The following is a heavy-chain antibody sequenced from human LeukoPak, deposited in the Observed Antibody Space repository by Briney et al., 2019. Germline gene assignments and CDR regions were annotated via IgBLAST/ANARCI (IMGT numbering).Heavy chain of an antibody. CDR1: GFTFSSFA. Sequence: GGSLRLSCAASGFTFSSFALSWVRQAPGKGLEWVALISYDANIGSNKYYADSVKGRFTISRDNSKNTLYLQMNSLRAEDTAVYYCARDGGYDFWSGYYQDYWGQGTPVTVSS. D-gene: IGHD3-3*01. V-gene: IGHV3-30-3*01. CDR3: ARDGGYDFWSGYYQDY. J-gene: IGHJ4*02. CDR2: ISYDANIGSNK.